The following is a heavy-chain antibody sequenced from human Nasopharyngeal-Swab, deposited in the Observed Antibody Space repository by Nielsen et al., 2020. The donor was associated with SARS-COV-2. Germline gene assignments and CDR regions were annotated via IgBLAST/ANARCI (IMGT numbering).Heavy chain of an antibody. D-gene: IGHD5-12*01. CDR3: ASGYSGYGGNFDY. V-gene: IGHV3-30-3*01. CDR1: GFTFSSYA. Sequence: GESLKISCAASGFTFSSYAMHWVRQAPGKGLEWVAVIAYDGSNKYYADSVKGRFTISRDNSKNTLYLQMNSLRAEDTAVYYCASGYSGYGGNFDYWGQGTLVTVSS. J-gene: IGHJ4*02. CDR2: IAYDGSNK.